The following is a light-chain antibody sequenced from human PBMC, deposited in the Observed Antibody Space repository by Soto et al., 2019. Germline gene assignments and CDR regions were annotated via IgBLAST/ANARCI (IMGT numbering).Light chain of an antibody. V-gene: IGLV2-11*01. Sequence: QSALTQPRSVSGSPGQSVTISCTGTSSDVGGYNYVSWYQQHPGKAPELMIYDVTKWPSGVPDRFSGSKSGNTASLTISGLQAEDEADYYCCSYVGTDTYSFGTGTKVTVL. CDR1: SSDVGGYNY. J-gene: IGLJ1*01. CDR2: DVT. CDR3: CSYVGTDTYS.